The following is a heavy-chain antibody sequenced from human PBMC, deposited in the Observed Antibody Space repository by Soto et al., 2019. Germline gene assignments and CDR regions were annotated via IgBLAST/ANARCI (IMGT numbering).Heavy chain of an antibody. Sequence: PGGSLRLSCAASGFPFSNAWMNWVRQAPWKGLEWVGRIKSKTDGGTTDYAAPVKGRFTISRDDSKDTLYLQMNSLKTEDTAVYYCTTEFDYYDSSGYYYATDYWGQGALVTVSS. D-gene: IGHD3-22*01. V-gene: IGHV3-15*07. CDR3: TTEFDYYDSSGYYYATDY. CDR1: GFPFSNAW. J-gene: IGHJ4*02. CDR2: IKSKTDGGTT.